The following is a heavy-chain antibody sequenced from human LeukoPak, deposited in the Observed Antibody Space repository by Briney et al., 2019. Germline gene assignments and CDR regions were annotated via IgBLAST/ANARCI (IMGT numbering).Heavy chain of an antibody. D-gene: IGHD4-11*01. CDR1: GGSISSYY. CDR3: AGQRSNYSFDV. Sequence: PSETLSLTCTVSGGSISSYYWSWIRQPPGKGLEWIGYIYYSGSTNYNPSLKSRVTISVDTSKNQFSLKLNSVTAADTAVYYCAGQRSNYSFDVWGPGTMVTVSS. CDR2: IYYSGST. J-gene: IGHJ3*01. V-gene: IGHV4-59*08.